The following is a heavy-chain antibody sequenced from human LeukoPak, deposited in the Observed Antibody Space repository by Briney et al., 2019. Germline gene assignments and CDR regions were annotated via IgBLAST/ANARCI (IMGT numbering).Heavy chain of an antibody. Sequence: SETLSLTCTVSGASISSGDYYWSWTRQPPGKGLEWIGYIYYSGTTNYNPSLKTRVTISVDTSKNQFSLKLSSVTAADTAVYYCARGPNYVWGSYRYFDYWGQGILVTVSS. CDR2: IYYSGTT. D-gene: IGHD3-16*02. J-gene: IGHJ4*02. CDR1: GASISSGDYY. CDR3: ARGPNYVWGSYRYFDY. V-gene: IGHV4-30-4*01.